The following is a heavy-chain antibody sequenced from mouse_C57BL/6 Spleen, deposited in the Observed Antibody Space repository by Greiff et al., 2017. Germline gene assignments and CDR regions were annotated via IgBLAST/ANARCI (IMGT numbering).Heavy chain of an antibody. CDR1: GYTFTSYW. CDR3: AAIYYGNYEAMDY. D-gene: IGHD2-1*01. Sequence: QVQLQQPGAELVKPGASVKLSCKASGYTFTSYWMHWVKQRPGRGLEWIGRIDPNSGGTKYNEKFKSKATLTVDQPSSTAYMQLRSLTSEDSAVYYCAAIYYGNYEAMDYWGQGTSVTVSS. V-gene: IGHV1-72*01. CDR2: IDPNSGGT. J-gene: IGHJ4*01.